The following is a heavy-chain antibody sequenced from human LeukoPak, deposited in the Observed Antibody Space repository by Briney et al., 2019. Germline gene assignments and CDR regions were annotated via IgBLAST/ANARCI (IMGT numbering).Heavy chain of an antibody. J-gene: IGHJ4*02. CDR2: IRYDGSNK. CDR1: GFTFSSYG. D-gene: IGHD5-12*01. V-gene: IGHV3-30*02. Sequence: GGSLRLSCAASGFTFSSYGMHWVRQAPGKGLEWVAFIRYDGSNKYYADSVKGRFTISRDNAKNSLYLQMNSLRAEDTAVYYCATSRMVATDYWGQGTLVTVSS. CDR3: ATSRMVATDY.